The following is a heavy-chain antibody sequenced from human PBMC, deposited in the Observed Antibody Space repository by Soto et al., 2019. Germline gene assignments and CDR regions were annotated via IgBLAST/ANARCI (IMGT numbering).Heavy chain of an antibody. J-gene: IGHJ6*02. V-gene: IGHV1-69*11. CDR1: GGSLSNYG. CDR2: IIPVLGTP. Sequence: QVQLVQSGAEVKKPGSSVKVSCKASGGSLSNYGISWVRQAPGQGLEWMGAIIPVLGTPNYAQKFQDRVTITADESTTIVYMEVRGLTSEDTAMYYCARGDATKIVVTTYYGMDVWGQGTTVTVSS. CDR3: ARGDATKIVVTTYYGMDV. D-gene: IGHD3-22*01.